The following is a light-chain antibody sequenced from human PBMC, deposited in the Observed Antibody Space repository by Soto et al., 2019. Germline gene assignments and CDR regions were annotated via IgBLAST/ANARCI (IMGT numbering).Light chain of an antibody. CDR2: TAS. J-gene: IGKJ4*01. Sequence: DIQMTQSPSSVSASVGDRVTITCRASQGISSLLAWYQQKPGKAPKLLTHTASSLQSGVPSRFSGSGSGTDFTLTISSLQAEDFATYDCQQANSFPHTFGGGTKVEIK. V-gene: IGKV1-12*01. CDR1: QGISSL. CDR3: QQANSFPHT.